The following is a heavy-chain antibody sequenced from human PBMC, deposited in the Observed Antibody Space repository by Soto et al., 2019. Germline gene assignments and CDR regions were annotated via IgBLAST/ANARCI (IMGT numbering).Heavy chain of an antibody. CDR3: ASLVVVLQGFDP. D-gene: IGHD2-2*01. CDR1: GGSISSSSYY. J-gene: IGHJ5*02. Sequence: QLQLQESGPGLVKPSETLSLTCTVSGGSISSSSYYWGWIRQPPGKGLEWIGSIYYSGSTYYNPSLKSRVTLSVDTSKNQFSLKLSSVTAADTAVYYCASLVVVLQGFDPWGQGTLVTVSS. V-gene: IGHV4-39*01. CDR2: IYYSGST.